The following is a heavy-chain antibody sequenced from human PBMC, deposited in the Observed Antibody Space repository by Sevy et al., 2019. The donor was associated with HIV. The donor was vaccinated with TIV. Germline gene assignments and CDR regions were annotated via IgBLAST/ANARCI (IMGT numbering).Heavy chain of an antibody. D-gene: IGHD3-9*01. V-gene: IGHV1-3*01. CDR2: INAGNGNT. J-gene: IGHJ4*02. CDR1: GYTFTSYA. Sequence: ASVKVSCKASGYTFTSYAMHWVRQAPGQRLEWMGWINAGNGNTKYSQKFQGRVTITRDTSTSTAYMELSSLRSEDTAVYYCARESRGYYDILTGTNRFDYWGQGTLVTVSS. CDR3: ARESRGYYDILTGTNRFDY.